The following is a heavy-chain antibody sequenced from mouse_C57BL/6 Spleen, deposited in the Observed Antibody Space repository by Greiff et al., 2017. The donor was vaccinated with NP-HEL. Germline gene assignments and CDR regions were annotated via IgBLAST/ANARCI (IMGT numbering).Heavy chain of an antibody. D-gene: IGHD1-1*01. CDR2: IDPENGDT. J-gene: IGHJ2*01. CDR1: GFNIKDDY. Sequence: EVKLQESGAELVRPGASVKLSCTASGFNIKDDYMHWVKQRPEQGLEWIGWIDPENGDTEYASKFQGKATITADTSSNTAYLQLSSLTSEDTAVYYCTTRRFITTVGEGYWGQGTTLTVSS. V-gene: IGHV14-4*01. CDR3: TTRRFITTVGEGY.